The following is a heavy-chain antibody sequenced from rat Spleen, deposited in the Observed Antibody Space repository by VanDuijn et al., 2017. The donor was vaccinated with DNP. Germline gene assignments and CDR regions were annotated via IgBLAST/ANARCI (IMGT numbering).Heavy chain of an antibody. CDR2: ITNTGDST. V-gene: IGHV5-31*01. Sequence: EVKLVESGGGLVQPGRSLKLSCAASGFNFNDYWMGWVRQAPGKGLEWVASITNTGDSTYYSDSVKGRFSISRDNAKSTLYLQMNSLRSEDTATYYCSRLLPPFTYWGQGTLVTVSS. CDR3: SRLLPPFTY. J-gene: IGHJ3*01. CDR1: GFNFNDYW. D-gene: IGHD1-4*01.